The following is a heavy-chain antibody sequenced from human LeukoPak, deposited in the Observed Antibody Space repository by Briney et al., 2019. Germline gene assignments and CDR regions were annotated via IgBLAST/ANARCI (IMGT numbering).Heavy chain of an antibody. J-gene: IGHJ4*02. CDR1: GFTFSSYA. Sequence: RGGSLRLSCAASGFTFSSYAMSWVRQAPGKGLDWVSAVSGSAGSTYYADSVKGRFTISRDNSKNTLYLQMNSLRAEDTAVYYCARLSTDRESWGQGTLVTVSS. D-gene: IGHD5/OR15-5a*01. CDR3: ARLSTDRES. CDR2: VSGSAGST. V-gene: IGHV3-23*01.